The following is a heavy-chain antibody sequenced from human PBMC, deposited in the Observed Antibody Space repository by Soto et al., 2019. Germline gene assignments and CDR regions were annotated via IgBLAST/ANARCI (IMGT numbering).Heavy chain of an antibody. CDR1: GGSFSGYY. V-gene: IGHV4-34*01. D-gene: IGHD5-18*01. CDR3: ARGRAAMVPYYYYYGMDV. CDR2: INHSGST. J-gene: IGHJ6*02. Sequence: LSLTCAVYGGSFSGYYWSWIRQPPGKGLEWIGEINHSGSTNYNPSLKSRVTISVDTSKNQFSLKLSSVTAADTAVYYCARGRAAMVPYYYYYGMDVWGQGTTVTVSS.